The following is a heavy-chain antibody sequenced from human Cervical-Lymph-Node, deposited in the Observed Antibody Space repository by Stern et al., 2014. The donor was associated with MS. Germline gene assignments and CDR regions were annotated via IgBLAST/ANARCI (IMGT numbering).Heavy chain of an antibody. V-gene: IGHV3-30*18. J-gene: IGHJ4*02. CDR2: MSYDGNNK. CDR3: AKAMNDYSNRYYFDY. D-gene: IGHD4-11*01. Sequence: VQLVESGGGVVQPGRSLTLSCSTSGFSFTFSPYDMHWVRQAPGKGLEWVAVMSYDGNNKNYADSVKGRFIISRDISKNTLYLQMNSLRVEDTAVYYCAKAMNDYSNRYYFDYWGQGTLVTVSS. CDR1: GFSFTFSPYD.